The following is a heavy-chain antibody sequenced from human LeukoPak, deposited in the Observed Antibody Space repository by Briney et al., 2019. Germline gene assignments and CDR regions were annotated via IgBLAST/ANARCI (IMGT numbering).Heavy chain of an antibody. D-gene: IGHD1-26*01. J-gene: IGHJ4*02. V-gene: IGHV3-33*01. CDR3: AREEWSGRYYAGYYDS. CDR1: GFTFGSYG. Sequence: GGSLRLSCAASGFTFGSYGMHWVRRAPGKGLEWVSVIWYDGSNKYYADSVKGRFTISRDNSKSTLYLQMNSLRAEDTAVYYCAREEWSGRYYAGYYDSWGQGTLVTVSS. CDR2: IWYDGSNK.